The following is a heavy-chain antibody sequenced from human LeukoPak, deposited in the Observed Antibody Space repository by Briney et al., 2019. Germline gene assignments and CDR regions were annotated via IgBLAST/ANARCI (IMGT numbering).Heavy chain of an antibody. D-gene: IGHD5-24*01. CDR3: ARDAPLDGYNAFDI. Sequence: PGGSLRLSCAASGFTVSSDYMNWVRQAPGKGLEWVSVIYSDGSTYYADSVKGRFTISRDKSKNTLYLQMNSLRAEDTAVYYCARDAPLDGYNAFDIWGQGTMVTVSS. CDR2: IYSDGST. J-gene: IGHJ3*02. V-gene: IGHV3-66*01. CDR1: GFTVSSDY.